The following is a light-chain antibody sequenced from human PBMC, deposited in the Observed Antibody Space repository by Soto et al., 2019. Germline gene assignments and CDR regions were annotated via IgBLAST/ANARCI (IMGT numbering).Light chain of an antibody. CDR1: SGDIGDSDF. CDR3: CSFTGGDTPYV. V-gene: IGLV2-14*03. J-gene: IGLJ1*01. Sequence: QLVLTQPASVSGSPGQSITLSCTGTSGDIGDSDFVSWFRQRPGETPALIIYEVSKRPSGVSNRFIGSKSGNTASLTISGLRPEDEADYFCCSFTGGDTPYVFGLGTKVTVL. CDR2: EVS.